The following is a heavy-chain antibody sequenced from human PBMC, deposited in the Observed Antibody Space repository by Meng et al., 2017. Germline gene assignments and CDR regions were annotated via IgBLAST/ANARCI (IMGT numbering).Heavy chain of an antibody. CDR3: ARRGSYYEGGAFDI. CDR2: IYYSGSI. Sequence: LRLSCAVSGYSISSSNWWGWIRQPPGKGLEWIGYIYYSGSIYYNPSLKSRVTMSVDTSKNQFSLKLSSVTAVDTAVYCCARRGSYYEGGAFDIWGQGTMVTVSS. V-gene: IGHV4-28*02. CDR1: GYSISSSNW. J-gene: IGHJ3*02. D-gene: IGHD1-26*01.